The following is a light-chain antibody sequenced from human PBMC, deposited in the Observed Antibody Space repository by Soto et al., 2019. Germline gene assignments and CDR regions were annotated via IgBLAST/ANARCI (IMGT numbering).Light chain of an antibody. Sequence: EIVLTQSPATLSLSPGERATLSCGASQIVSSSYLAWYQQKPGPSPRLLIYDASSRATGIPYRFSVSGSGTDFTLTISILEPQDFAVYYCQQYGSSPYTFGQGTNLEIK. CDR3: QQYGSSPYT. CDR2: DAS. J-gene: IGKJ2*01. V-gene: IGKV3D-20*01. CDR1: QIVSSSY.